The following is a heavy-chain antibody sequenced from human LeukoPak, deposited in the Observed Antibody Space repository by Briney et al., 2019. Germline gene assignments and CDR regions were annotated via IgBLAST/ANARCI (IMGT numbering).Heavy chain of an antibody. CDR1: GYGFTSYY. D-gene: IGHD3-22*01. CDR2: INPSDGGT. CDR3: ARGPLLGYDTNDSGFDI. V-gene: IGHV1-46*04. J-gene: IGHJ3*02. Sequence: ASVKVSCKASGYGFTSYYVHCVRQAPGQGLEWVGVINPSDGGTISAQKLQDRVALTRDTSTSTVYMEMSSLKSDDTAVYYCARGPLLGYDTNDSGFDIWGQGTLVTVSS.